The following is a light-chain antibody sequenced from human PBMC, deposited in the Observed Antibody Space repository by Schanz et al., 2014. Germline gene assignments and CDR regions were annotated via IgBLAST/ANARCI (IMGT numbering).Light chain of an antibody. Sequence: AIQMTQSPSSLSASVGDRLTLTCRASQAIGNDLGWYQQKPGKAPKLLIYATSSLQSGVPSRFSGSGSGTDFTLTISSLQPEDFATYFCLQDYTYSWTFGQGTMVDFK. CDR1: QAIGND. J-gene: IGKJ1*01. V-gene: IGKV1-6*01. CDR2: ATS. CDR3: LQDYTYSWT.